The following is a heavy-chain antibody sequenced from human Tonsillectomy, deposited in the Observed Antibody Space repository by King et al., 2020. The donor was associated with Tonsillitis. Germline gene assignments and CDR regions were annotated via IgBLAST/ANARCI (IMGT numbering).Heavy chain of an antibody. V-gene: IGHV3-64D*06. CDR1: GFTFSSYA. Sequence: VQLVESGGGLVQPGGSLRLSCSASGFTFSSYAMHWVRQAPGKGLEYVSAISSNGGSTYYADSVKGRFTISRDNSKNTLYLQMSSLRAEDTAVYYCVKVDYDILHGYYGSKLPTQNWFDPWGQGTLVTVSS. CDR2: ISSNGGST. D-gene: IGHD3-9*01. J-gene: IGHJ5*02. CDR3: VKVDYDILHGYYGSKLPTQNWFDP.